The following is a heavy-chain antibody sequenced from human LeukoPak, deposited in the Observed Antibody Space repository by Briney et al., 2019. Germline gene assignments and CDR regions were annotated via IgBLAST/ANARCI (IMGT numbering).Heavy chain of an antibody. CDR2: INHSGST. CDR1: GGSFSGYY. Sequence: SETLSLTCAVYGGSFSGYYWSWIRQPPGKGLEWIGEINHSGSTNYNPSLKSRVTISVDTSKNQFSLKLSSVTAADTAVYYCARQREFLQPAHMWGQGTLVTVSS. CDR3: ARQREFLQPAHM. J-gene: IGHJ4*02. V-gene: IGHV4-34*01. D-gene: IGHD6-13*01.